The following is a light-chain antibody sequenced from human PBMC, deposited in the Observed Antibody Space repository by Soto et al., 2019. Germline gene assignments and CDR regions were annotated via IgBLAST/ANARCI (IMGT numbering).Light chain of an antibody. Sequence: QSALTQPASVSGSPGQSITISCTGTSSDLGGYNYVSWYQQHPGKAPKLMIYEVSNRPSGVSNRFSGSKSCNTASLTISGLQAEDEADYYCSSYTSSSSLVVFGGGTKLTVL. CDR1: SSDLGGYNY. V-gene: IGLV2-14*01. CDR2: EVS. J-gene: IGLJ2*01. CDR3: SSYTSSSSLVV.